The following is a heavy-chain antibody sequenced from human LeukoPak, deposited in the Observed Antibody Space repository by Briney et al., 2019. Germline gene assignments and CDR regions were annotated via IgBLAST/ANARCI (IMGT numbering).Heavy chain of an antibody. CDR3: AREDPYSSSPVSFDY. V-gene: IGHV3-30-3*01. Sequence: SCKASGYTFTSYAMHWVRQAPGKGLEWVAVISYDGSNKYYADSVKGRFTISRDNSKNTLYLQMNSLRAEDTAVYYCAREDPYSSSPVSFDYWGQGTLVTVSS. J-gene: IGHJ4*02. CDR1: GYTFTSYA. D-gene: IGHD6-13*01. CDR2: ISYDGSNK.